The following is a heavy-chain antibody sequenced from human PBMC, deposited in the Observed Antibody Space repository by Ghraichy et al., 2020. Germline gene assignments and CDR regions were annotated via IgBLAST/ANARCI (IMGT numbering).Heavy chain of an antibody. J-gene: IGHJ3*02. CDR3: AKGPREPSTFWGAFDI. CDR1: GFTFNTYA. CDR2: ISAGGGST. V-gene: IGHV3-23*01. Sequence: SCAASGFTFNTYAMSWVRQAPGKGLEWVSGISAGGGSTYYADSVRGRFTISKDNSNNTLYLQMNSLSAEDTAVYFCAKGPREPSTFWGAFDIWGRGTMITVSS. D-gene: IGHD3-16*01.